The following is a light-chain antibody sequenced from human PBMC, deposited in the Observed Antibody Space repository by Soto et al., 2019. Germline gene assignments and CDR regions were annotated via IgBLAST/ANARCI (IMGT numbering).Light chain of an antibody. CDR1: QSISSN. CDR2: GAS. Sequence: EIVMTQSPDMLSVSPGERATLSCRVSQSISSNLAWYQQKPGQAPRLLIYGASNRATGIPDRFSGSGSGTDFTLTISRLEPEDFAVYYCQQYGSSGTFGQGTKVDI. CDR3: QQYGSSGT. J-gene: IGKJ1*01. V-gene: IGKV3-20*01.